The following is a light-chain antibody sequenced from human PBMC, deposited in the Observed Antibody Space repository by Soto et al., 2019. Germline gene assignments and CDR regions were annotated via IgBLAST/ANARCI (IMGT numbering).Light chain of an antibody. CDR1: SSDVGGYTY. CDR3: SSYTSSNTHV. J-gene: IGLJ3*02. V-gene: IGLV2-14*01. Sequence: QSALTQPASVSGSPGQSITISCTGTSSDVGGYTYVYWYQQHPGKAPKLMIYHVSNRPSGLSKRFSGSKSGNTASLTISGQATEDEAYYYCSSYTSSNTHVFGGGTKLTVL. CDR2: HVS.